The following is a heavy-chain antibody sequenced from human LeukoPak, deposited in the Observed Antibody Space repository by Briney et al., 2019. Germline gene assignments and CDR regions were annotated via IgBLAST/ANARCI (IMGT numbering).Heavy chain of an antibody. V-gene: IGHV1-2*06. CDR3: ARDAVRHDLSPHYYYFYMDV. D-gene: IGHD3-3*01. CDR2: IHHNSCGT. Sequence: GASVKVSCKASGYTFTGYYMHWVRQAPGQGLEGMGRIHHNSCGTNYAQKLHGRFTITMDTSISTATVEPSRLRSDDTAVYYCARDAVRHDLSPHYYYFYMDVWGKRTTVTVSS. J-gene: IGHJ6*03. CDR1: GYTFTGYY.